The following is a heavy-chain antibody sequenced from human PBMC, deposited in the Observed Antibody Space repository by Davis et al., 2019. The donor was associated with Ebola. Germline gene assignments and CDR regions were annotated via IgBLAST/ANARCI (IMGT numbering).Heavy chain of an antibody. D-gene: IGHD2-2*02. CDR3: ARGTSVGYCSSTSCYIFRRRDWFDP. CDR1: GGSISSYY. CDR2: IYTSGST. J-gene: IGHJ5*02. Sequence: PSETLSLTCAVSGGSISSYYWSWIRQPAGKGLEWIGRIYTSGSTNYNPSLKSRVTMSVDTSKNQFSLKLSSVTAADTAVYYCARGTSVGYCSSTSCYIFRRRDWFDPWGQGTLVTVSS. V-gene: IGHV4-4*07.